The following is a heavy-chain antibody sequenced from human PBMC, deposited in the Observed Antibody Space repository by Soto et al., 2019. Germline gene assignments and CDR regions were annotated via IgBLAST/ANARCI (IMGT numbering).Heavy chain of an antibody. J-gene: IGHJ3*02. Sequence: PWGSLRLSCSASVFTFSSYWMHWFRQAPGKGLVWVSRINSDGSSTSYADSVKGRFTISRDNAKNTLYLQMNSLRAEDTAVYYCAREGPCSSSSCYPAFDIWGQGTMVTVSS. CDR1: VFTFSSYW. CDR2: INSDGSST. D-gene: IGHD2-2*01. V-gene: IGHV3-74*01. CDR3: AREGPCSSSSCYPAFDI.